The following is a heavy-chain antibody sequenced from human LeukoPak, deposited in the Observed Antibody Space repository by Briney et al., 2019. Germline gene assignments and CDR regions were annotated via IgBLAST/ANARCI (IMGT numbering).Heavy chain of an antibody. CDR3: ARGGPAAIGYYFDY. Sequence: SQTLSLTCTVSGGSISSGGYCWSWIRQPPGKGLEWIGYIYHSGSTYYNPSLKSRVTISVDRSKNQFSLKLSSVTAADTAVYYCARGGPAAIGYYFDYWGQGTLVTVSS. CDR1: GGSISSGGYC. CDR2: IYHSGST. V-gene: IGHV4-30-2*01. J-gene: IGHJ4*02. D-gene: IGHD2-2*02.